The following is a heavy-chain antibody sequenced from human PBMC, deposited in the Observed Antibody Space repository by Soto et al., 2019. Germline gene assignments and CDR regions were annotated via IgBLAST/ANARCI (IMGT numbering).Heavy chain of an antibody. CDR2: ISSSSSTI. D-gene: IGHD3-10*01. V-gene: IGHV3-48*01. CDR1: GFTFSSYS. J-gene: IGHJ4*02. CDR3: ASHVRGVIGY. Sequence: GGSLRLSCAASGFTFSSYSMNWVRQAPGKGLEWVSYISSSSSTIYYADSVKGRFTISRDNAKNSLYLQMNSLRAEDTAVYYCASHVRGVIGYWGQGTLVTVSS.